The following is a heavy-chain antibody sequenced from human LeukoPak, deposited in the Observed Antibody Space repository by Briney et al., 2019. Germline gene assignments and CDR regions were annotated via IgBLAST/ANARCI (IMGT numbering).Heavy chain of an antibody. J-gene: IGHJ4*02. V-gene: IGHV4-34*01. D-gene: IGHD4-23*01. CDR1: GGSFSGYY. Sequence: SETLSLTCAVYGGSFSGYYWSWIRQPPGKGLEWIGEINHSGSTNYNPSLKSRVTISVDTSKNQFSLKLSSVTAEDTAVYYCASPSGYGGTDNWGQGTLVTVSS. CDR2: INHSGST. CDR3: ASPSGYGGTDN.